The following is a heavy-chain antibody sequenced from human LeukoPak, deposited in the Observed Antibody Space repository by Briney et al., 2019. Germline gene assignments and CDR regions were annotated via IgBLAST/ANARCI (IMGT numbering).Heavy chain of an antibody. CDR2: ISYDGSNK. J-gene: IGHJ3*02. CDR1: GFTFSGYA. CDR3: ARDSGEQWLARGAFDI. V-gene: IGHV3-30-3*01. Sequence: GGSLRLSCAASGFTFSGYAMHWVRQAPGKGLEWVAVISYDGSNKYYADSVKGRFTISRDNSKNTLYLQMNSLRAEDTAVYYCARDSGEQWLARGAFDIWGQGTMVTVSS. D-gene: IGHD6-19*01.